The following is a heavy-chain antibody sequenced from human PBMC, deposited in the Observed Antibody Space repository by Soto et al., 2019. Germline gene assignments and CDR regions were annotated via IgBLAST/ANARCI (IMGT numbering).Heavy chain of an antibody. CDR2: IYYSGST. Sequence: PSETLSLTCTVSGGSISSYDWSWIRQPPGKGLEWIGYIYYSGSTNYNPSLKSRVTISVDTSENQFSLKLSSVTAADTAVYYCARHNSGITMVRGVADYYYYMDVWGKGTTVTVSS. CDR3: ARHNSGITMVRGVADYYYYMDV. V-gene: IGHV4-59*08. CDR1: GGSISSYD. J-gene: IGHJ6*03. D-gene: IGHD3-10*01.